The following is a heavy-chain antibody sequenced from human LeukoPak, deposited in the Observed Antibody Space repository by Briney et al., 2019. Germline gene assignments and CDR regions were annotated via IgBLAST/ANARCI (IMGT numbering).Heavy chain of an antibody. CDR2: IYTSGST. J-gene: IGHJ4*02. Sequence: SETLSLTCTVSGGSISSGYYWSWIRQPAGKGLEWIGRIYTSGSTNYNPSLKSRVTISVDTSKNQFSLKLSSVTAADTAVYYCARVGRHLGFSYDYWGQGTLVTVSS. D-gene: IGHD3-10*01. V-gene: IGHV4-61*02. CDR1: GGSISSGYY. CDR3: ARVGRHLGFSYDY.